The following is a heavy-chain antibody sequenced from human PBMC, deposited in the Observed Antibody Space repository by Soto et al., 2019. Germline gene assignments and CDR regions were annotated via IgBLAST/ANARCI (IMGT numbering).Heavy chain of an antibody. CDR2: IYYSGST. V-gene: IGHV4-30-4*01. CDR1: GGSISSGDYY. D-gene: IGHD3-10*01. J-gene: IGHJ6*02. CDR3: ARGGSYYGSGSYYEYYYYGMDV. Sequence: PSETLSLTCTVSGGSISSGDYYWSWIRQPPGKGLEWIGYIYYSGSTYYNPSLKSRVTISVDTSKNQFSLKLSSVTAADTAVYYCARGGSYYGSGSYYEYYYYGMDVWGQGTTVTVSS.